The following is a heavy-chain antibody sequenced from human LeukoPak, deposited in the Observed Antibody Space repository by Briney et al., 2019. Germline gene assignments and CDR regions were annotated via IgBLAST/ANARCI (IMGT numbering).Heavy chain of an antibody. Sequence: GGSLRLSCAASGFTFTHYGMNWVRQAPGEGLEWVSGLISSGASTYYADSVKGRFTVSRDNSKNMVYLQINSLTAEDTAIYYCGRDSRWAQPDYWGQGTLVTVSS. D-gene: IGHD5-24*01. CDR3: GRDSRWAQPDY. CDR2: LISSGAST. V-gene: IGHV3-23*01. CDR1: GFTFTHYG. J-gene: IGHJ4*02.